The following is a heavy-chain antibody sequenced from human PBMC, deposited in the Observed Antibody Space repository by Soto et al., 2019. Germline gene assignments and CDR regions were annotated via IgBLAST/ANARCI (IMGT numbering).Heavy chain of an antibody. J-gene: IGHJ4*02. CDR3: AKLGSCSSTSCDYYFDY. D-gene: IGHD2-2*01. Sequence: GGSLRLSCAASGFTFSSYAITWVRQAPGKGLEWVSAISGSGRDTYYTDSVKGRFTISRDNSKNTLYLQMNSLRAEDTAVYYCAKLGSCSSTSCDYYFDYWGLGTLVTVSS. V-gene: IGHV3-23*01. CDR2: ISGSGRDT. CDR1: GFTFSSYA.